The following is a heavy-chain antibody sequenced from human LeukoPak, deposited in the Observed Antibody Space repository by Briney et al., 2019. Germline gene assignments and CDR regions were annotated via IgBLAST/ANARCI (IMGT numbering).Heavy chain of an antibody. V-gene: IGHV3-30*18. CDR2: ISYDGSNK. Sequence: GRSLRLSCAASGFTFSSYGMHWVRQAPGKGLEXXAVISYDGSNKYYADSVKGRFTISRDNSKNTLYLQMNSLRAEDTAVYYCAKRAPKEYYPMFDPWGQGTLVTVSS. CDR1: GFTFSSYG. D-gene: IGHD3-10*01. J-gene: IGHJ5*02. CDR3: AKRAPKEYYPMFDP.